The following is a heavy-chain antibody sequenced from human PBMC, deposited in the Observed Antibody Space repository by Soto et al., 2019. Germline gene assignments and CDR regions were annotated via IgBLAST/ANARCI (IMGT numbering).Heavy chain of an antibody. J-gene: IGHJ4*02. D-gene: IGHD6-13*01. CDR3: ARDVAAADY. Sequence: QVQLVQSGAEEKKPGASVKVSCKASGYTFTSYSMHWVRQAPGQRLEWMGWINAGNGNTKHSQKLQGRVTITRDTSASTAYMELSSLRSEDTAVYYCARDVAAADYWGQGTLVTVSS. CDR1: GYTFTSYS. CDR2: INAGNGNT. V-gene: IGHV1-3*05.